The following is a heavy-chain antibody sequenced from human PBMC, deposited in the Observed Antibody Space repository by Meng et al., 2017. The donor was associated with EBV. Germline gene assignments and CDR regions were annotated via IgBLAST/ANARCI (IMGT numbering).Heavy chain of an antibody. CDR3: ARGDYTNYPRWFDP. CDR2: IYYTGST. CDR1: GGSVNNESYY. J-gene: IGHJ5*02. Sequence: QVQLQESGPGLVKPSGXRSLTCTVSGGSVNNESYYWGWIRQPPGKGLEYIGYIYYTGSTNYNSSLKSRVTISLDKSKNQFSLKLTSLTAADTAIYYCARGDYTNYPRWFDPWGQGTLVTVSS. V-gene: IGHV4-61*01. D-gene: IGHD4-11*01.